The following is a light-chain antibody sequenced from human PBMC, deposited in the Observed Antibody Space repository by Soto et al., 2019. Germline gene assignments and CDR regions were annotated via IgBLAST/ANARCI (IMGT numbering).Light chain of an antibody. V-gene: IGLV2-8*01. CDR1: SSDVGGYNY. CDR2: EVS. CDR3: SSYAGSNNVV. Sequence: QSLLTQPPSASGSPGQSVTISCTGTSSDVGGYNYVSWYQQHPGKAPKLMIYEVSKRPSGVPDRFSGSKSGNTASLTVSGLQAEDEADYYCSSYAGSNNVVFGGGTK. J-gene: IGLJ2*01.